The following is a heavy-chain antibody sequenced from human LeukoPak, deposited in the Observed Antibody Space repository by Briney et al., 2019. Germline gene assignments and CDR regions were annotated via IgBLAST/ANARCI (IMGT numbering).Heavy chain of an antibody. D-gene: IGHD6-19*01. CDR3: ARDQSSGWPDY. CDR1: GGSIDSTNW. Sequence: SETLSLTCDVSGGSIDSTNWWNWVRQPPGKGLEWIGEIHHDGRINYNPSLKSRVTLSVDKSKNQFSLRLNSVTAADTAVYYCARDQSSGWPDYWGQGTLVTVSS. CDR2: IHHDGRI. J-gene: IGHJ4*02. V-gene: IGHV4/OR15-8*01.